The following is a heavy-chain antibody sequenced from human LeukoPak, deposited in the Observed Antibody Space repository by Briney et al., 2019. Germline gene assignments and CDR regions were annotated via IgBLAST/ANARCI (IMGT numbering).Heavy chain of an antibody. CDR1: GFNIGDYW. J-gene: IGHJ4*02. CDR2: ISWNSGSI. V-gene: IGHV3-9*01. Sequence: GGSLRLSCAASGFNIGDYWMHWVRQAPGKGLVWVSGISWNSGSIGYADSVKGRFTISRDNAKNSLYLQMNSLRGEDTALYYCAKDNRRHYTSGPNPDSLHWGQGALVTVSS. CDR3: AKDNRRHYTSGPNPDSLH. D-gene: IGHD6-19*01.